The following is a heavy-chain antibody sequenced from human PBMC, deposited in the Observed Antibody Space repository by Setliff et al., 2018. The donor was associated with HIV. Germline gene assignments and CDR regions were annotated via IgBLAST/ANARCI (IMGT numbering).Heavy chain of an antibody. CDR2: IYYSGST. CDR3: ARESTTLNPPIPFDC. J-gene: IGHJ4*02. Sequence: SETLSLTCTVSGGSISSSNYYWGWIRQPPGKGPEWIGSIYYSGSTYYNPSLKSRVTISVDTSKNQFSLKLNSVTAADTAVYYCARESTTLNPPIPFDCWGQGTLVTVSS. D-gene: IGHD1-1*01. V-gene: IGHV4-39*02. CDR1: GGSISSSNYY.